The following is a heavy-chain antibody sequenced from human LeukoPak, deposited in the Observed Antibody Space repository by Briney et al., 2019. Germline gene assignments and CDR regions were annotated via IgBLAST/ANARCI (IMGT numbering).Heavy chain of an antibody. CDR2: ISSSGNTI. Sequence: GGSLRLSCAASGFTFSTYEMNWVRQTPGKGLEWVSYISSSGNTIYYADSVKGRFTISRDNAKNSLYLQMNSLRAEDTAIYYCARRSGYAYYYYMDVWGKGTTVTVSS. CDR3: ARRSGYAYYYYMDV. D-gene: IGHD5-12*01. J-gene: IGHJ6*03. CDR1: GFTFSTYE. V-gene: IGHV3-48*03.